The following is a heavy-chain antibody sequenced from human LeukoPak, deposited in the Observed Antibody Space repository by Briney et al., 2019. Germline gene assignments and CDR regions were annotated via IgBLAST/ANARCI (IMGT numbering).Heavy chain of an antibody. D-gene: IGHD2-2*01. CDR1: GGSISSYY. Sequence: TSETLSLTCTVSGGSISSYYWSWIRQPPGKGLEWIGYIYYSGSTSYNPSLKSRVTMSVDTSKKQISPKVRSVTAADTAVYYCARTTEDCSSTSCYQYWFDPWGQGTLVTVSS. V-gene: IGHV4-59*01. CDR2: IYYSGST. J-gene: IGHJ5*02. CDR3: ARTTEDCSSTSCYQYWFDP.